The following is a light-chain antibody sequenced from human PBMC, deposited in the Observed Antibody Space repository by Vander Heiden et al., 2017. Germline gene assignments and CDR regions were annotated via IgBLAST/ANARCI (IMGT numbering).Light chain of an antibody. Sequence: DIQMTQSPSSLSASVGDRVTITCRASQSISNYLNWYQQKPGKAPKLLIYDASSLRSGVPSRFTGSESGTDFTLTISSLQPEDFATYYCQQSYSTPFTFGHGTKVXIK. J-gene: IGKJ3*01. V-gene: IGKV1-39*01. CDR2: DAS. CDR3: QQSYSTPFT. CDR1: QSISNY.